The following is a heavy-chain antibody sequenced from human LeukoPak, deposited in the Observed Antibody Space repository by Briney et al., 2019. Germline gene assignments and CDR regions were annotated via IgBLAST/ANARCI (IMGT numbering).Heavy chain of an antibody. CDR1: GGSISGYY. J-gene: IGHJ4*02. Sequence: SETLSLTCTVSGGSISGYYWSWIRQPPGKGLEWIAYIYYTGSTNYNPSLKSRVTISLDTSKNQFSLKLTSVTAADTAVYYCARDTDRSGSYYFFDYWGQGTLVTVSS. CDR3: ARDTDRSGSYYFFDY. V-gene: IGHV4-59*12. D-gene: IGHD3-10*01. CDR2: IYYTGST.